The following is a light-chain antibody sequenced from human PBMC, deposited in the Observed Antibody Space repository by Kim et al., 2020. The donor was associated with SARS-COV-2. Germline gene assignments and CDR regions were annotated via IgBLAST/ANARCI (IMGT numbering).Light chain of an antibody. CDR2: DAS. CDR3: QQRSKWPYT. V-gene: IGKV3-11*01. CDR1: QSVSNY. J-gene: IGKJ2*01. Sequence: EIILTQSPATLSLSPGEGATLSCRASQSVSNYLAWYQQRPGQAPRLLIFDASNRATGIPARFSGSGSGAEFALTISSLEPEDFAVYYCQQRSKWPYTFGQGTKLEI.